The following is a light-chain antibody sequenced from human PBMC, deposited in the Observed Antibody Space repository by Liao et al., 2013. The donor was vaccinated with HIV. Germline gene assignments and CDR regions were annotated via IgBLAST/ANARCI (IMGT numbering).Light chain of an antibody. CDR2: KDI. V-gene: IGLV3-25*03. Sequence: SYELTQPPSMSVSPGQTARITCFGDVLAKQYGYWYQQKPGQAPVLMIFKDIERPSGIPERFSGSTSGTRVTLTISGVQAGDEADYFXQSLDNNGDVVFGGGTKLTV. CDR3: QSLDNNGDVV. CDR1: VLAKQY. J-gene: IGLJ3*02.